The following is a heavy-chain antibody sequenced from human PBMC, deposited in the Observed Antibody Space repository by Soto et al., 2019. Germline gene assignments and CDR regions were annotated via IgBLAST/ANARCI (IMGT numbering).Heavy chain of an antibody. CDR1: GGTFSSYA. CDR2: SIPIFGTA. Sequence: QVQLVQSGAEVKKPGSSVKVSCKASGGTFSSYAISWVLQAPGQGLEWMGGSIPIFGTANYAQKFQGRVTITADESTSTAYMELSRLRSEDTAVYSCARVSYIRVWYGRDWGQGTLVTVSS. V-gene: IGHV1-69*01. J-gene: IGHJ4*02. D-gene: IGHD6-19*01. CDR3: ARVSYIRVWYGRD.